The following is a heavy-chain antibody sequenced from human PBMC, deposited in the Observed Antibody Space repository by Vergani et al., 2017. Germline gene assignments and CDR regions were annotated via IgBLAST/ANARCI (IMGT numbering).Heavy chain of an antibody. D-gene: IGHD1-26*01. J-gene: IGHJ6*03. CDR2: ISSSSSYI. Sequence: EVQLVESGGGLVKPGGSLRLSCAASGFTFSSYSMNWVRQAPGKGLEWVSSISSSSSYIYYADSVKGRFTISRDKAKNSLYLQMNSLRAEDTAVYYCARAFIVGATNYYYYYMDDWGKGTTVTVSS. CDR1: GFTFSSYS. V-gene: IGHV3-21*01. CDR3: ARAFIVGATNYYYYYMDD.